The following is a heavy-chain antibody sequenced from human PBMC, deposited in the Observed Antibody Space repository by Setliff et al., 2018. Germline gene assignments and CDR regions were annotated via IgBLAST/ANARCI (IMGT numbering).Heavy chain of an antibody. V-gene: IGHV4-39*07. CDR2: IYYSGST. CDR3: ARLYYNFWSGSIDY. D-gene: IGHD3-3*01. CDR1: GGSISSSSYY. J-gene: IGHJ4*02. Sequence: SETLSLTCTVSGGSISSSSYYWGWIRQPPGKGLEWIGSIYYSGSTYYNPSLKSRVTISVDTSKNQFFLKLSSVTAADTAVYYCARLYYNFWSGSIDYWGQGTLVTAPQ.